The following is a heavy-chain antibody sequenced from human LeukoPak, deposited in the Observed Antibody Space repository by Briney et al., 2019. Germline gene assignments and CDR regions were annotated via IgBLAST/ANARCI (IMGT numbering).Heavy chain of an antibody. D-gene: IGHD4-23*01. CDR2: MNPRGGST. CDR3: ARVDDYGSNSVGY. V-gene: IGHV1-46*01. CDR1: GYSFTTYY. J-gene: IGHJ4*02. Sequence: GAPVKVSCKASGYSFTTYYMHWRRQAPGQGLEWMGTMNPRGGSTNYAQKFQGRVTMIRDPSTSTVYMELSSLRFEDTAVYYCARVDDYGSNSVGYWGQGTLVTVSS.